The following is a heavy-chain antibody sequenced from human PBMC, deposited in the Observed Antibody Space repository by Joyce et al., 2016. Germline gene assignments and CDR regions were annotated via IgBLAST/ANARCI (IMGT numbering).Heavy chain of an antibody. CDR3: ARVAVPALYYYYAVDV. J-gene: IGHJ6*02. CDR2: ISSYNGNT. Sequence: KVSCKASGYTFSTYGINWMRQAPGQGLEWMGWISSYNGNTNYAPGRQGRVTMTTDTSTSTAYMELRSLRSDDTAVYYCARVAVPALYYYYAVDVWGQGTTVTVSS. CDR1: GYTFSTYG. V-gene: IGHV1-18*01. D-gene: IGHD2-2*01.